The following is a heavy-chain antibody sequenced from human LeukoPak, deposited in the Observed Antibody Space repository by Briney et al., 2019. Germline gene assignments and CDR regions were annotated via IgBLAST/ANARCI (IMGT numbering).Heavy chain of an antibody. V-gene: IGHV3-48*04. J-gene: IGHJ4*02. D-gene: IGHD5-18*01. CDR3: ARDSGGQGGYSYGYFDY. Sequence: GGSLRLSCGASGFTFSSYWMHWVRQAPGKGLEWVSYISSSGSTIYYADSVKGRFTISRDNAKNSLYLQMNSLRAEDTAVYYCARDSGGQGGYSYGYFDYWGQGTLVTVSS. CDR2: ISSSGSTI. CDR1: GFTFSSYW.